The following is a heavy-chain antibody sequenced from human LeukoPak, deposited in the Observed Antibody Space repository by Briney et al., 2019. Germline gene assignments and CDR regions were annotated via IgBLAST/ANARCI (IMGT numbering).Heavy chain of an antibody. CDR2: ISAYNGNT. CDR1: AYTFTTYG. V-gene: IGHV1-18*01. CDR3: ARVHLSIRQYYFDY. D-gene: IGHD1-1*01. Sequence: ASVKVSCKSSAYTFTTYGISWVRQAPGQGLEWMGWISAYNGNTNYAQKFQGRFTMTTDTSTSTAYMELRSLRSDDTAVYYCARVHLSIRQYYFDYWGQGTLVTVSS. J-gene: IGHJ4*02.